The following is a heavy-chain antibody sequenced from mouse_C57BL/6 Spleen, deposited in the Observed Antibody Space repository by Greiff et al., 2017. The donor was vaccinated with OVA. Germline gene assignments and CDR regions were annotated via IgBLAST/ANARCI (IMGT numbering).Heavy chain of an antibody. V-gene: IGHV1-82*01. J-gene: IGHJ4*01. CDR3: ARDRTVDAMDY. D-gene: IGHD1-1*01. CDR2: IYPGDGDT. Sequence: VQLQESGPELVKPGASVKISCKASGYAFSSSWMNWVKQRPGKGLEWIGRIYPGDGDTNYNGKFKGKATLTADKSSSTAYMQLSSLTSEDSAVYFCARDRTVDAMDYWGQGTSVTVSS. CDR1: GYAFSSSW.